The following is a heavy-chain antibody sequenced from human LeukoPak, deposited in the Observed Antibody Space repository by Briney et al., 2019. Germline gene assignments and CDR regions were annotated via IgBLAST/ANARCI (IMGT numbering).Heavy chain of an antibody. Sequence: GASVKVSCKASGYTFIGYYMHWVRQAPGQGLDWMGWINPNNGATDYAQKFQGRFTMTRDTSISTVYMELSRLRSDDTAVYCCTRDRSRYFDYWGQGTLVTVSS. CDR2: INPNNGAT. CDR1: GYTFIGYY. V-gene: IGHV1-2*02. D-gene: IGHD3-16*02. J-gene: IGHJ4*02. CDR3: TRDRSRYFDY.